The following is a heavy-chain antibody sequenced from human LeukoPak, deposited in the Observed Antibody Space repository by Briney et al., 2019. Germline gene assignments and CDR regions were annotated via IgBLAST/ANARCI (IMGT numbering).Heavy chain of an antibody. D-gene: IGHD6-25*01. CDR1: GFTFSSYG. J-gene: IGHJ4*02. Sequence: GGSLRLSCAASGFTFSSYGMHWVRQAPGKGLEWVAVISYDGSNKYYADSVKGRFTIPRDNSKNTLYLQMNSLRAEDTAVYYCAKGAAMDAGYWGQGTLVTVSS. V-gene: IGHV3-30*18. CDR2: ISYDGSNK. CDR3: AKGAAMDAGY.